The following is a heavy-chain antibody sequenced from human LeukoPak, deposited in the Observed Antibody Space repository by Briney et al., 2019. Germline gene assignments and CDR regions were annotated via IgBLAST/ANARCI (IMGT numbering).Heavy chain of an antibody. D-gene: IGHD3-22*01. CDR1: GGSISSGDYY. Sequence: SETLSLTCTVSGGSISSGDYYWSWIRQPPGKGLEWIAYMYYSGSTYYNPSLKSRVTMSADTSKNQLSLKLSSVTAADTAVYYCARPYYYDSRIDPWGQGILVTVFS. J-gene: IGHJ5*02. V-gene: IGHV4-30-4*01. CDR3: ARPYYYDSRIDP. CDR2: MYYSGST.